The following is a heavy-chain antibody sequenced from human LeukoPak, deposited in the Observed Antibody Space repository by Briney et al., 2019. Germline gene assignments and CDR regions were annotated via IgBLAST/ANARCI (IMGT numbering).Heavy chain of an antibody. V-gene: IGHV1-69*02. J-gene: IGHJ4*02. CDR1: GYTFTSYY. D-gene: IGHD5-24*01. CDR2: IIPILGIA. CDR3: ARSGEKATIDY. Sequence: SVKVSCKASGYTFTSYYMHWVRQAPGQGLEWMGRIIPILGIANYAQKFQGRVTITADKSTSTAYMELSSLRSEDTAVYYCARSGEKATIDYWGQGTLVTVSS.